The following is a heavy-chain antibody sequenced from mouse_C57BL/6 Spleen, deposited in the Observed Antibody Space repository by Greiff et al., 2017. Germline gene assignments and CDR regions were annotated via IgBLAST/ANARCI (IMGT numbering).Heavy chain of an antibody. V-gene: IGHV5-4*03. CDR1: GFTFSSYA. CDR3: ARRLGRYFDV. Sequence: EVNVVESGGGLVKPGGSLKLSCAASGFTFSSYAMSWVRQTPEKRLEWVATISDGGSYTYYPDNVKGRFTISRDNAKNNLYLQMSHLKSEDTAMYYCARRLGRYFDVWGTGTTVTVSS. J-gene: IGHJ1*03. D-gene: IGHD4-1*01. CDR2: ISDGGSYT.